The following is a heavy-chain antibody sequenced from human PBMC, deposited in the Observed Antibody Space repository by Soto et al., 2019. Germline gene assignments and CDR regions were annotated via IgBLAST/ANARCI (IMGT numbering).Heavy chain of an antibody. V-gene: IGHV3-21*06. CDR1: GFMFSAYT. D-gene: IGHD3-16*01. Sequence: WWSLRLSCSASGFMFSAYTMNWVRQAPGKGLEWLSSISDDSSYIDYADSLRGRFTVSRDNARNSLYLQIDSLGVEDTAVYYCATPYYFNHWGPGTLVTVSS. J-gene: IGHJ1*01. CDR3: ATPYYFNH. CDR2: ISDDSSYI.